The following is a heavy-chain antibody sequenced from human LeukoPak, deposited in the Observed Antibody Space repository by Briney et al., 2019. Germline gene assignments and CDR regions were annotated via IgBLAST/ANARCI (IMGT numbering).Heavy chain of an antibody. CDR3: VGDPTTNRLQYFQY. D-gene: IGHD1-14*01. CDR1: GFTFSNFG. Sequence: PGGSLRLSCTASGFTFSNFGINWVRQAPGKGLEWVSCMDKHTNIYYADSVRGRFTISRDNAKNSVYLQMNSLTVEDTALYYCVGDPTTNRLQYFQYWGQGALVTVSS. V-gene: IGHV3-21*01. J-gene: IGHJ4*02. CDR2: MDKHTNI.